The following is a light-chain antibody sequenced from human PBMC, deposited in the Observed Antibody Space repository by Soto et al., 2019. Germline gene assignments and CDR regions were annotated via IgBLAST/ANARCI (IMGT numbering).Light chain of an antibody. J-gene: IGKJ4*01. CDR3: QHYNTYWVT. CDR2: KAS. V-gene: IGKV1-5*03. CDR1: QSVSSW. Sequence: DIQMTQSPSTLSASVGDRVTITCRASQSVSSWLAWYQQKPGKAPKLLIYKASSLESGVPSRFSGSGSGTEFTLTINSLQPDDFATYYCQHYNTYWVTFGGGTKVEIK.